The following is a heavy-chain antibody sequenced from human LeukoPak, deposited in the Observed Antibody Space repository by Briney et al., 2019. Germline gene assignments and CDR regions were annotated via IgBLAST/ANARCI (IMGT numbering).Heavy chain of an antibody. CDR3: ARDSPYYYGSGFTSGWFDP. J-gene: IGHJ5*02. V-gene: IGHV4-38-2*02. CDR1: GYSISSGYY. CDR2: IYHSGTT. D-gene: IGHD3-10*01. Sequence: SETLSLTCTVSGYSISSGYYWGWIRQPPGKGLEWIGSIYHSGTTYYNPSLKSRVTISVDTSKNQFSLKLSSVTAADTAVYYCARDSPYYYGSGFTSGWFDPWGQGTLVTVSS.